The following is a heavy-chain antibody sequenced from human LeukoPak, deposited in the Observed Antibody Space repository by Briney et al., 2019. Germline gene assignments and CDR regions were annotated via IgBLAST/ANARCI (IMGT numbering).Heavy chain of an antibody. CDR3: ARDREATYDTSGYYDY. J-gene: IGHJ4*02. Sequence: SVKVSCKASGGTFSSYAISWVRQAPGPGLEWMGRSIPIFGTANYAQKFQGRVTITTDESTSKAYMELRSLRTEDTSVYYCARDREATYDTSGYYDYWSQGTLVTVSS. CDR1: GGTFSSYA. V-gene: IGHV1-69*05. D-gene: IGHD3-22*01. CDR2: SIPIFGTA.